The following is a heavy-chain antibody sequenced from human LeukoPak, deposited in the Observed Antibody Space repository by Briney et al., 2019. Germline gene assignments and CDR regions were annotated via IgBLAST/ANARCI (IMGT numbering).Heavy chain of an antibody. CDR2: INPNSGGT. V-gene: IGHV1-2*04. D-gene: IGHD3-10*01. Sequence: GASVKVSCKASGYTFTSYGISWVRQAPGQGLEWMGWINPNSGGTNYAQKFQGWVTMTRDTSITTVYMELTSLKSDDTAVYYCARDRTTMIRGVTLPLNYFDSWGQGTLVTVSS. J-gene: IGHJ4*02. CDR1: GYTFTSYG. CDR3: ARDRTTMIRGVTLPLNYFDS.